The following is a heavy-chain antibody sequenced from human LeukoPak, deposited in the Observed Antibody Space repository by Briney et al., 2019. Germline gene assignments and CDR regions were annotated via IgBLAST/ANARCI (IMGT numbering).Heavy chain of an antibody. V-gene: IGHV3-30*18. Sequence: GGTLRLSCAASGFTFGSFSINWVRHAPAPGLELVAGIFYDGTNKYYADYAKCRYTISRDNVKNSQYLQMNSLRAEDTAVYYCAKVSDQLLEGYYFDNWGQGTLVIVSS. CDR2: IFYDGTNK. D-gene: IGHD2-2*01. J-gene: IGHJ4*02. CDR3: AKVSDQLLEGYYFDN. CDR1: GFTFGSFS.